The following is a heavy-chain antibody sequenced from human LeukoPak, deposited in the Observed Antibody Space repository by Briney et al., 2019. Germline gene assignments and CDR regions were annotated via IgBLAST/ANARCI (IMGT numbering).Heavy chain of an antibody. CDR2: ISGSGGST. CDR3: ARPETQYSSGLDGFDI. Sequence: GGSLGLSCAASGFTFRSYAMSWGRQAPGKGLEWVSAISGSGGSTYYADSVKGRFTISRDNSKNTLYLQMNSLRTEDTAVYYCARPETQYSSGLDGFDIWGQGTMVTVSS. CDR1: GFTFRSYA. V-gene: IGHV3-23*01. D-gene: IGHD6-19*01. J-gene: IGHJ3*02.